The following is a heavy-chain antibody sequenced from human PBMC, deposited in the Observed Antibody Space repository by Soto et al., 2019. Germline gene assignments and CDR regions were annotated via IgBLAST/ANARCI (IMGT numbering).Heavy chain of an antibody. V-gene: IGHV3-23*01. J-gene: IGHJ5*02. Sequence: EVQLLESGGGLVQPGGSLRLSCAASGLTFSSYAMSWVRQAPGKGLEWVSAISGSGGSTYYADSVKGRFTISRDNSKNTLYLQMNSLRAEDTAVYYCAKHSAMAKESNWFDPWGQGTLVTVSS. CDR2: ISGSGGST. CDR1: GLTFSSYA. D-gene: IGHD2-21*01. CDR3: AKHSAMAKESNWFDP.